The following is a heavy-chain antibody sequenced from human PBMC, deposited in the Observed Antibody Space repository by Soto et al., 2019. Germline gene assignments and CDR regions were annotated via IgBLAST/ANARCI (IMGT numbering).Heavy chain of an antibody. CDR1: GGSISSYY. CDR3: ARAQPAMVVATFDY. Sequence: QVQLQESGPGLVKPSETLSLTCTVSGGSISSYYWSWIRQPPGKGLEWIGYIYYSGRTNYNPSLKSRVTISVDTSKNQFSLQLSSVTAADTAVYYCARAQPAMVVATFDYWGQGTLVTVSS. CDR2: IYYSGRT. J-gene: IGHJ4*02. D-gene: IGHD5-12*01. V-gene: IGHV4-59*01.